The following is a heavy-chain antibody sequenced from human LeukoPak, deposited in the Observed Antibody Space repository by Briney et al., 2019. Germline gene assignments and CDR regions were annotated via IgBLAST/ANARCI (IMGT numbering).Heavy chain of an antibody. J-gene: IGHJ6*03. D-gene: IGHD3-3*01. CDR1: GFTFGSYG. CDR2: IRYDGSNK. Sequence: GGSLRLSCAASGFTFGSYGMHWVRQAPGKGLEWVAFIRYDGSNKYYADSVKGRFTISRDNSKNTLYLQMNSLRAEDTAVYYCAKRGAIFGVVIMYYYYYMDVWGKGTTVTVSS. V-gene: IGHV3-30*02. CDR3: AKRGAIFGVVIMYYYYYMDV.